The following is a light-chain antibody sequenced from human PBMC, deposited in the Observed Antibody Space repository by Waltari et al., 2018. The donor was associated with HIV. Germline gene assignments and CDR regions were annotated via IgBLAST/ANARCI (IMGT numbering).Light chain of an antibody. J-gene: IGLJ1*01. V-gene: IGLV1-44*01. CDR3: AAWDDSLLYV. CDR1: SSNIGSDT. CDR2: NNN. Sequence: QSVLTQPPSASGTPGQRVTISCSGRSSNIGSDTLNWYQQLPGTAPKLLIYNNNRRPSGVPDRFSGSKSGTSASLAISGLQSEDEADYYCAAWDDSLLYVFGTGTKVTVL.